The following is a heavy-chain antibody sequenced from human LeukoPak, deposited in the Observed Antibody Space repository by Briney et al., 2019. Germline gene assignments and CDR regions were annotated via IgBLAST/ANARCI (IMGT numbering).Heavy chain of an antibody. Sequence: PSETLSLTCTVPGGSIASDAYYWTWIRQLPGKGLEWIGYIYSTGSTFYNPSLKSRVTMSLDTSANQFSLEVSSVTAADTAIYYCARETAPRGRRVVITSTWGQGILVTVSS. CDR3: ARETAPRGRRVVITST. CDR1: GGSIASDAYY. D-gene: IGHD3-22*01. J-gene: IGHJ5*02. CDR2: IYSTGST. V-gene: IGHV4-31*03.